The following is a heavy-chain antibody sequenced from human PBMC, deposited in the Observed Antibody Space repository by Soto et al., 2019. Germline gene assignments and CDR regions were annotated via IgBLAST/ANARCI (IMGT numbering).Heavy chain of an antibody. CDR1: KGTSIDYG. CDR3: PIESGNRGIPAYLDF. V-gene: IGHV4-59*01. CDR2: IYYSGST. D-gene: IGHD2-15*01. Sequence: LLTMCLTSTVAKGTSIDYGGSWIRQTQGKGLEWIGYIYYSGSTNYNPSLKSRVTISVDTSKHQFALKLSSVTAADTAVYYCPIESGNRGIPAYLDFRRQGTPDTVTS. J-gene: IGHJ4*02.